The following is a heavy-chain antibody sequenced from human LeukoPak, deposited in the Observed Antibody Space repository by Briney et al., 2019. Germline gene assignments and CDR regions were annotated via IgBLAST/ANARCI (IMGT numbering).Heavy chain of an antibody. CDR2: IYYSGST. CDR3: ARGRGSSYGDPFDY. CDR1: GGSISSSCYY. V-gene: IGHV4-39*01. Sequence: SETLSLTCTVSGGSISSSCYYWGWIRQPPGKGLEWIGSIYYSGSTYYNPSLKSRVTISVDTSKNQFSLKLSSVTAADTAVYYCARGRGSSYGDPFDYWGQGTLVTVSS. D-gene: IGHD5-18*01. J-gene: IGHJ4*02.